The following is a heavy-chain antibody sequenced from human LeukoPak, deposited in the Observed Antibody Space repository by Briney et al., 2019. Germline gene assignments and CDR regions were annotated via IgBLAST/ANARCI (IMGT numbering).Heavy chain of an antibody. J-gene: IGHJ5*02. Sequence: SETLSLTCAVYGGSFSGYYWSWIRQPPGKGLEWIGEINHSGSTNYNPSLKSRVTISVDTSKNQFSLKLSSVTAADTAVYYCARGRRHIVVVTASGWFDPWGQGTLVNVSS. CDR2: INHSGST. V-gene: IGHV4-34*01. CDR3: ARGRRHIVVVTASGWFDP. D-gene: IGHD2-21*02. CDR1: GGSFSGYY.